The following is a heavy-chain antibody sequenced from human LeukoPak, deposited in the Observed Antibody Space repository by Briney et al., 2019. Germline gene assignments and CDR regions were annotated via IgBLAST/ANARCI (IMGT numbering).Heavy chain of an antibody. D-gene: IGHD6-13*01. CDR3: ARSRIAAAGSVLDY. J-gene: IGHJ4*02. Sequence: PGGSLRLSCAASGFTFSSYSVNWVRQAPGKGLEWVSSISSSSSYIYYADSVKGRFTISRDNAKNSLYLQMNSLRAEDTAVYYCARSRIAAAGSVLDYWGQGTLVTVSS. V-gene: IGHV3-21*01. CDR2: ISSSSSYI. CDR1: GFTFSSYS.